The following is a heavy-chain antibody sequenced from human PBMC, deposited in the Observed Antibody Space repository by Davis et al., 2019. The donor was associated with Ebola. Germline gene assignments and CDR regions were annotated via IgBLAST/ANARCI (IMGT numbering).Heavy chain of an antibody. Sequence: GESLKISCAASGFTFRNYAMSWVRQAPGKGLEWVSGIIENGVDTFYADSVKGRFTISRDTSQNTVYLQMNSLRSEDTAVYYCARDPAAYLVVVLAATPHFDYWGQGTLVTVSS. CDR2: IIENGVDT. CDR1: GFTFRNYA. CDR3: ARDPAAYLVVVLAATPHFDY. D-gene: IGHD2-15*01. V-gene: IGHV3-23*01. J-gene: IGHJ4*02.